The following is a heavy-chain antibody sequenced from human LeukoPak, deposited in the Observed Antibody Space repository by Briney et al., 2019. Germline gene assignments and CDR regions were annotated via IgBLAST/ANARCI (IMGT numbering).Heavy chain of an antibody. Sequence: PGGSLRLSCAASGFTFSSYGMHWVRQAPGKGLEWVAFIRYEGSNKYYADSVKGRFTISRDNSKNTLYLQMNSLRAEDTAVYYCAKGSNIVATIFWGQGTLVTVSS. CDR2: IRYEGSNK. V-gene: IGHV3-30*02. CDR1: GFTFSSYG. CDR3: AKGSNIVATIF. J-gene: IGHJ4*02. D-gene: IGHD5-12*01.